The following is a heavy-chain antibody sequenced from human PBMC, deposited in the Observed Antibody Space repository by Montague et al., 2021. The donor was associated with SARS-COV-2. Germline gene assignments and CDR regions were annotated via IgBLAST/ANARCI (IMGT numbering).Heavy chain of an antibody. CDR1: GFSLSTSGMC. V-gene: IGHV2-70*01. J-gene: IGHJ4*02. CDR2: IDWDDDK. Sequence: PALVKPTQTLTLTCTFSGFSLSTSGMCVSWIRQPPGKALEWLTLIDWDDDKYYSTSLKTRLTISKDTPKNQVVLTMTNMDPADTATYYCARSYGTTVVTRAFDYWGQGTLVTVSS. D-gene: IGHD4-23*01. CDR3: ARSYGTTVVTRAFDY.